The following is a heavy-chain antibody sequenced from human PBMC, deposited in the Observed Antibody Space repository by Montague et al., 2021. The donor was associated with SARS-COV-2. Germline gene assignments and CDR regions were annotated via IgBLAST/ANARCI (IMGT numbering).Heavy chain of an antibody. CDR2: TYYRSKWYN. Sequence: CAISGDSVSSNSANWNWVRQSQSRGLKWLGRTYYRSKWYNDYAVSVRGRVTINPDKSKKQFSLQLNSVTPVDTAIYYCTSGREGNYNVMDVWGQGTTVTVSS. J-gene: IGHJ6*02. CDR1: GDSVSSNSAN. CDR3: TSGREGNYNVMDV. V-gene: IGHV6-1*01. D-gene: IGHD1-1*01.